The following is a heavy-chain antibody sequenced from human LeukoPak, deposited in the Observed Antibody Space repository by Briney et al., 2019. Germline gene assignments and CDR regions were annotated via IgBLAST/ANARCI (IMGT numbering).Heavy chain of an antibody. J-gene: IGHJ4*02. CDR1: GFTFSSYG. V-gene: IGHV3-33*01. D-gene: IGHD2-15*01. CDR3: ARDGGGYCSGGSCYFPAPFDY. Sequence: PGRSLRLSCAASGFTFSSYGMHWVRQAPGKGLEWVAVIWYDGSNKYYADSVKGRFTISRDNSKNTLYLQMNSLRAEDTAVYHCARDGGGYCSGGSCYFPAPFDYWGQGTLVTVSS. CDR2: IWYDGSNK.